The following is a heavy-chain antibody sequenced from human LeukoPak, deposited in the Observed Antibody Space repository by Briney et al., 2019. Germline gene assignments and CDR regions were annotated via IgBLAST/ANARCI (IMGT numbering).Heavy chain of an antibody. V-gene: IGHV3-23*01. CDR3: AKDHSTSSDY. D-gene: IGHD2-2*01. Sequence: GGSLSPSCAAPGFTFGSYAMSWFRQAQGKGLEWVSAISGSGGSTYYADSVKGRFTISRDNSKNTLYLQMNSLRAEDTAVYYCAKDHSTSSDYWGQGTLVTVSS. CDR2: ISGSGGST. CDR1: GFTFGSYA. J-gene: IGHJ4*02.